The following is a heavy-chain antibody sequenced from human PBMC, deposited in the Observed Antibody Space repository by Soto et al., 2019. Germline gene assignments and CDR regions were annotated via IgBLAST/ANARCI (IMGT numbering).Heavy chain of an antibody. CDR2: ISSSSSYI. J-gene: IGHJ4*02. V-gene: IGHV3-21*01. Sequence: GGSLRLSCAASGCNFSSYSMNWVRQAPGKGLEWVSSISSSSSYIYYADSVKGRFTISRDNAKNSLYLQMNSLRAEDTAVYYCARGNYYDSSGYYGPSFDYWGQGTLVTVSS. CDR1: GCNFSSYS. D-gene: IGHD3-22*01. CDR3: ARGNYYDSSGYYGPSFDY.